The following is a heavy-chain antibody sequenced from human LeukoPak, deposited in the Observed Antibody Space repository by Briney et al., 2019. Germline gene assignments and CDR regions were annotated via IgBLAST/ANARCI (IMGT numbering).Heavy chain of an antibody. Sequence: PGGSLRLSCAASGFTFSSYSMNWVRQAPGKGLEWVSSISSSSSYIYYADSVKGRFTISRDNAKNSLYLQMNSLRAEDTALYYCARDLGYYYDSSGYYYEWGSFDYWGQGTLVTVSS. J-gene: IGHJ4*02. CDR2: ISSSSSYI. V-gene: IGHV3-21*04. CDR3: ARDLGYYYDSSGYYYEWGSFDY. D-gene: IGHD3-22*01. CDR1: GFTFSSYS.